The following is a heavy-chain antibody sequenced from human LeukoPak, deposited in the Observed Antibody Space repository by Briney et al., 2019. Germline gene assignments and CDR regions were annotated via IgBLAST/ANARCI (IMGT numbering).Heavy chain of an antibody. Sequence: GESLKISCKGAGYSFTSYWIGWVRQMPGKGLEWMGIIYPGDSDTRYSPSFQGQVTISADKSISTAYLQWSSLKASDTAMYYRARRGYCSSTSCYSPWFDPWGQGTLVTVSS. V-gene: IGHV5-51*01. CDR1: GYSFTSYW. D-gene: IGHD2-2*01. CDR2: IYPGDSDT. J-gene: IGHJ5*02. CDR3: ARRGYCSSTSCYSPWFDP.